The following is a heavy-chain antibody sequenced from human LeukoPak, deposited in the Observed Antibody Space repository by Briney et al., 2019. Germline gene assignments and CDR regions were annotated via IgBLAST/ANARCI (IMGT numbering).Heavy chain of an antibody. CDR2: ISSSSSYI. V-gene: IGHV3-21*01. J-gene: IGHJ4*02. CDR3: ARAAGEMATIRY. CDR1: GFTFSSYS. D-gene: IGHD5-24*01. Sequence: GGSLRLSCAASGFTFSSYSMNWVRQAPGKGLEWVSSISSSSSYIYYADSVKGRFTISRDNAKNSLYLQMNSLRAEDTAVYYCARAAGEMATIRYWGQGTLVPVSS.